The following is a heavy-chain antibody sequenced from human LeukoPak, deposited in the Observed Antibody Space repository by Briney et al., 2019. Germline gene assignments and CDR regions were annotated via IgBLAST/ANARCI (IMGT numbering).Heavy chain of an antibody. CDR2: FTYDGSDK. V-gene: IGHV3-30*14. CDR1: GFAFSRFP. CDR3: ARESTEDYSGFDF. J-gene: IGHJ4*02. Sequence: PGGSLRLSCATSGFAFSRFPMHWVRQAPGKGLEWVAVFTYDGSDKYYADSVKGRFTISRDNSKNTLYLQMNSLRAEDTAVYYCARESTEDYSGFDFWGQGTLVTVSS. D-gene: IGHD2-15*01.